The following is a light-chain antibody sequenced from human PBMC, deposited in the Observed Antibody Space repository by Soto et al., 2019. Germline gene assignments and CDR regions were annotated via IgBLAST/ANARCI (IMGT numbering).Light chain of an antibody. CDR1: SSDVGTYNY. CDR2: EVS. CDR3: SSYTSSSPVV. Sequence: QSALTQPASVSGSPGQSITISCTGTSSDVGTYNYVSWYQQHPGKAPKLMIYEVSNRPSGVSNLFSGSKFGNTASLTISGLQADDEADYYCSSYTSSSPVVFGGGTKLTVL. V-gene: IGLV2-14*01. J-gene: IGLJ2*01.